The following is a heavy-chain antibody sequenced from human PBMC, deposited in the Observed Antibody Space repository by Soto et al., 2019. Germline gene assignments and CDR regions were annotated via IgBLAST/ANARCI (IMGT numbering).Heavy chain of an antibody. D-gene: IGHD6-19*01. CDR1: GGTFSSYA. V-gene: IGHV1-69*13. J-gene: IGHJ4*02. Sequence: GASVKVSCKASGGTFSSYAISWVRQAPGQGLEWMGGIIPIFGTANYAQKFQGRVTITADESTSTAYMELSSLRSEDTAVYYCASLRYSSGWSQFDYWGQGTLVTVSS. CDR2: IIPIFGTA. CDR3: ASLRYSSGWSQFDY.